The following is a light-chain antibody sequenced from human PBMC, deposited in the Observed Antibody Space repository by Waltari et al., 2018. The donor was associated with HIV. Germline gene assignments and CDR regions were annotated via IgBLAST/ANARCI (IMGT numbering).Light chain of an antibody. CDR3: AAWDNSLSAPV. CDR2: RNN. Sequence: QSVLTQPPSASGTPGQRVTISCSGSSSNIVSNYVYWYQQLPGTAPKLLIDRNNQRPSGVPDLLSGSKSGTSASLAISGLRSEDEADYYCAAWDNSLSAPVFGGGTKLTVL. J-gene: IGLJ3*02. V-gene: IGLV1-47*01. CDR1: SSNIVSNY.